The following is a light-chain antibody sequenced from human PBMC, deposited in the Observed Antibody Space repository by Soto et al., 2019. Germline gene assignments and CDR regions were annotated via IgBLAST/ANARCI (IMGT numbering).Light chain of an antibody. V-gene: IGKV3-15*01. CDR1: QSVSGD. CDR3: QQYHNLPYT. Sequence: EKVMTQSPATLSVSPGERATLSCRASQSVSGDLAWYQQKPGQAPRLLIYAASARATDIPARFSGSGSGTEFTLTISSLQSEDFAVYYCQQYHNLPYTFGQGTRLEIK. J-gene: IGKJ2*01. CDR2: AAS.